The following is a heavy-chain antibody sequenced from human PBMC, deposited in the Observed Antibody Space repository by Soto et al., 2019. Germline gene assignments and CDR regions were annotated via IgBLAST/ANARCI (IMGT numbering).Heavy chain of an antibody. CDR1: GFSFSSHG. V-gene: IGHV3-33*01. CDR2: LWAGGNIR. Sequence: QVQLVESGGNVVQPGRSLRLSCAASGFSFSSHGMHWVRQAPGKGLEWVAHLWAGGNIRYYAYSVKGRFTISSDHSKNTLYLQMDSLGAEDTAVYYCARDAQQLANSGMDAWGPGTTVTVSS. D-gene: IGHD6-13*01. J-gene: IGHJ6*02. CDR3: ARDAQQLANSGMDA.